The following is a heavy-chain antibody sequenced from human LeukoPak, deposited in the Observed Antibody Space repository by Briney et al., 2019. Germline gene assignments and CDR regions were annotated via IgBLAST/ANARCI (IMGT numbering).Heavy chain of an antibody. V-gene: IGHV4-4*09. CDR1: GGSISSYS. D-gene: IGHD3-10*01. CDR2: IYATGST. CDR3: ARHGSVRSPLGP. Sequence: MASETLSLTCTVSGGSISSYSWSWIRQPPGKGLEWIGYIYATGSTNYNPSLKSRVTISVDTSKNQFSLNLRSVTAADTAVYYCARHGSVRSPLGPWGQGTLVTVSS. J-gene: IGHJ5*02.